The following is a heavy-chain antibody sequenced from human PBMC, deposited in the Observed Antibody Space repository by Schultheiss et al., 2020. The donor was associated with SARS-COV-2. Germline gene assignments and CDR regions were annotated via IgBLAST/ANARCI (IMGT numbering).Heavy chain of an antibody. D-gene: IGHD6-13*01. CDR2: MNPNSGNT. V-gene: IGHV1-8*03. CDR1: GYTFTSYG. Sequence: ASVKVSCKASGYTFTSYGINWVRQATGQGLEWMGWMNPNSGNTGYAQKFQGRVTITADESTSTAYMELSSLRSEDTAVYYCASGSISSSWHSRWFDPWGQGTLVTVSS. J-gene: IGHJ5*02. CDR3: ASGSISSSWHSRWFDP.